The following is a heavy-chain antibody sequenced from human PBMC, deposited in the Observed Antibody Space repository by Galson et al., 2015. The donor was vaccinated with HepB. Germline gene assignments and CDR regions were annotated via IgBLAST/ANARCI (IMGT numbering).Heavy chain of an antibody. CDR3: ARGGGGDGYIV. V-gene: IGHV3-21*01. J-gene: IGHJ4*02. Sequence: SLRLSCAASGFTFSNYSMNWVRQAPGKGLEWVSFILISSSYIYYADSVRGRFTISRDNAKNSLYLQMNSLRADDTAVYYCARGGGGDGYIVWGQGTLVTVSS. D-gene: IGHD5-24*01. CDR2: ILISSSYI. CDR1: GFTFSNYS.